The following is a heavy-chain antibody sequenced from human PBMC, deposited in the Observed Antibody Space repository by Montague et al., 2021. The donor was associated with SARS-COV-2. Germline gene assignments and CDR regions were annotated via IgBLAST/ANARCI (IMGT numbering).Heavy chain of an antibody. CDR3: ARSSGSYSTSDF. V-gene: IGHV4-59*08. J-gene: IGHJ4*02. Sequence: SETLSLTCTVSGGSISSSCWTWIRQPPGKGLEWIGYIYYSGSTSYNPSLKSRVTMSVDTSKNQFSLKLSSVTAADTAVYYCARSSGSYSTSDFWGQGTLVTVSS. CDR2: IYYSGST. CDR1: GGSISSSC. D-gene: IGHD3-10*01.